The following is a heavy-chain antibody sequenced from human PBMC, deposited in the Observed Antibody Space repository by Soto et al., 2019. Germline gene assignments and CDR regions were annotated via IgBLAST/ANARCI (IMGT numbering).Heavy chain of an antibody. J-gene: IGHJ4*02. CDR3: ARPRTVATTKGYDY. Sequence: VASVKVSCKASGGTFSNYPFTWVRQAPGQGLEWMGGIIPIFGTVTYAQKFQGRVTISADESTSTAYMEMSSLTSEDTAVYYCARPRTVATTKGYDYWGQGTLVTVSS. CDR2: IIPIFGTV. CDR1: GGTFSNYP. V-gene: IGHV1-69*13. D-gene: IGHD1-1*01.